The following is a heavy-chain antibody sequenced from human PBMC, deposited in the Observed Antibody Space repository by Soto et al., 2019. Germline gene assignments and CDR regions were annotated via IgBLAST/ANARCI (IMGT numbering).Heavy chain of an antibody. CDR2: ISSSTSTI. V-gene: IGHV3-48*01. CDR1: GFTFSSYS. J-gene: IGHJ4*02. Sequence: EVQLVESGGGLVQPGGSLRLSCAASGFTFSSYSMNWVRQAPGKGLEWVSYISSSTSTIYYADSVKGRFTISRDNAKNSLYLQMNSLRAEDTAVYYCAREGSSSWSAFDSWGQGTLVTVSP. CDR3: AREGSSSWSAFDS. D-gene: IGHD6-13*01.